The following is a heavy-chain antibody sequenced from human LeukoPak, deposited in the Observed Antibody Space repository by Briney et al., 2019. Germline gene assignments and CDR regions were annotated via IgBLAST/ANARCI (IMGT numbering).Heavy chain of an antibody. J-gene: IGHJ6*04. V-gene: IGHV3-21*01. CDR3: ARDSKLYCSSTSCYMDV. CDR2: ISSSSTSI. Sequence: PGGSLRLSCAASGFTFSSYSMSWVRQAPGKGLEWVSSISSSSTSIYYADSVKGRFTISRDNAKNSLYLQVNGLGAEDTAVYYCARDSKLYCSSTSCYMDVWGKGTTVTVSS. D-gene: IGHD2-2*01. CDR1: GFTFSSYS.